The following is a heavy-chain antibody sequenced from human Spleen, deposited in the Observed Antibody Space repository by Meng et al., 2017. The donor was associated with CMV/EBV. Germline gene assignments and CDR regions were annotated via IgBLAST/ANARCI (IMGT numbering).Heavy chain of an antibody. Sequence: GESLKISCAASGFSFSTYSMNWVRQAPGKGLEWISYIRSSSTAMYYADSVKGRFTISRDNAKNSLYLQMNSLRAEDTAVYYCARELPQNGRDYFDYWGQGILVTVSS. V-gene: IGHV3-48*04. J-gene: IGHJ4*02. D-gene: IGHD5-24*01. CDR1: GFSFSTYS. CDR2: IRSSSTAM. CDR3: ARELPQNGRDYFDY.